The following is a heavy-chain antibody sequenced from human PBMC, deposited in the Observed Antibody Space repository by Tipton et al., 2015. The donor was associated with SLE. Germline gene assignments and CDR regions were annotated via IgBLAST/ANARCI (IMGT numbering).Heavy chain of an antibody. CDR3: AIYKPRNDVFDI. V-gene: IGHV4-59*01. CDR1: GGSINTYF. Sequence: TLSLTCTVSGGSINTYFRSWVRQPPGKGLEWLGHIYYSGSTDYNPSLKSRVTISVDRSKSQFSLDLSSVTAADTAVYYCAIYKPRNDVFDIWGHGTMVIVSS. J-gene: IGHJ3*02. CDR2: IYYSGST. D-gene: IGHD1-1*01.